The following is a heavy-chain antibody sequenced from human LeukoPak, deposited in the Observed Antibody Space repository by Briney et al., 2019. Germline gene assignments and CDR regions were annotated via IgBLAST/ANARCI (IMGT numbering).Heavy chain of an antibody. CDR2: LSGSGGSR. Sequence: GGSLRLSCAASGFTFSSFSMIWVRQASGKGLEWVSTLSGSGGSRYYADSVKGRFTISRDNSKNTLYLQMDSLRAEDTALYYCCSTNSFSYWGQGTLVTVSS. V-gene: IGHV3-23*01. D-gene: IGHD2-2*01. CDR1: GFTFSSFS. CDR3: CSTNSFSY. J-gene: IGHJ4*02.